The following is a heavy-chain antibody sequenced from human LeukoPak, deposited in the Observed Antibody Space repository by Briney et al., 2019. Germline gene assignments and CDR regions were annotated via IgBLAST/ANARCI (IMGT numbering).Heavy chain of an antibody. D-gene: IGHD6-13*01. J-gene: IGHJ6*03. V-gene: IGHV4-61*02. Sequence: PSETLSLTCTVSGGSISSGSYYWSWIRQPAGKGLEWIGRIYTSGSTSYNPSLKSRVTISVDTSKNQFSLKLSSVTAADTAVYYCARDGYSSSWGYYYYYMDVWGKGTTVTVSS. CDR2: IYTSGST. CDR3: ARDGYSSSWGYYYYYMDV. CDR1: GGSISSGSYY.